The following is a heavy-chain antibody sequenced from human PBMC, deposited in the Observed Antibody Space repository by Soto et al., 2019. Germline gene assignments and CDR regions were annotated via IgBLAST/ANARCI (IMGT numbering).Heavy chain of an antibody. Sequence: GASVKVSCKVSGYTLTELSMHWVRQAPGKGLEWMGGFDPEDGETIYAQKFQGRVTMTEDTSTDTAYMELSSLRSEDTAVYYCATVDTIFLLVIDPYAIDICGQGTMVPVSS. J-gene: IGHJ3*02. CDR1: GYTLTELS. CDR2: FDPEDGET. CDR3: ATVDTIFLLVIDPYAIDI. D-gene: IGHD3-3*01. V-gene: IGHV1-24*01.